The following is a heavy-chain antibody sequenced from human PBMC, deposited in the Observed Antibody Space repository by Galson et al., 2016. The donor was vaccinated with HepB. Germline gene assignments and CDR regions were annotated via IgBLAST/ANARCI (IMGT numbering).Heavy chain of an antibody. CDR1: GFTFSGYS. V-gene: IGHV3-21*01. CDR2: ISASSTYI. D-gene: IGHD3-16*01. J-gene: IGHJ4*02. Sequence: SLRLSCAASGFTFSGYSMNWVRQAPGKGLEWVSSISASSTYIYYGDSVRGRFTISRDNARNSLYLQMNSLRAEDTAVYFCATGGRNDVGFDYWGQGTLVTVSS. CDR3: ATGGRNDVGFDY.